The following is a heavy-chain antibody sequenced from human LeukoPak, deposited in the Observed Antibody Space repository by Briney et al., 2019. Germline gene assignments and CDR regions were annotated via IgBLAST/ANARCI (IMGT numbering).Heavy chain of an antibody. CDR2: INPNNDDT. Sequence: GASVKVSCKASGYTFTDYYMHWVRQAPGQGLEWMGWINPNNDDTNYAQKFQGRVTMTRDTSISTAYMELSRLTSDDTAVHYCARRGSGYGYDYWGQGTLVTVSS. J-gene: IGHJ4*02. CDR1: GYTFTDYY. V-gene: IGHV1-2*02. CDR3: ARRGSGYGYDY. D-gene: IGHD5-18*01.